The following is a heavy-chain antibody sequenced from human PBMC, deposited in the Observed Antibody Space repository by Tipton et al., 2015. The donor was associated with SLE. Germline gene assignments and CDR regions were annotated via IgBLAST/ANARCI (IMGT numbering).Heavy chain of an antibody. CDR3: AKDLRGAARPSGLAWD. CDR2: IKQDGSEK. J-gene: IGHJ4*02. CDR1: GFTFSSYW. D-gene: IGHD6-6*01. V-gene: IGHV3-7*03. Sequence: GSLRLSCAASGFTFSSYWMSWVRQAPGKGLEWVANIKQDGSEKYYVDSVKGRFTISRDNAKNSLYLQMNSLRAEDTALYYCAKDLRGAARPSGLAWDWGQGTLVTVSS.